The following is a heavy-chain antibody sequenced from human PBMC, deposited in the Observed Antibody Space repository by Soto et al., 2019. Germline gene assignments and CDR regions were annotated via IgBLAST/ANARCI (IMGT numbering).Heavy chain of an antibody. V-gene: IGHV3-48*02. D-gene: IGHD5-18*01. CDR1: GFPFGSYS. Sequence: EVQLVESGGGLGQPGGSLRLSCAASGFPFGSYSMSWVRQAPGKGLEWVSYISKDGGTIYYADSVKGRFTISRDDAKNSLYLQMNSLLDEDTAVYSFARGFSYASLDYWGQGTVVTVSS. CDR3: ARGFSYASLDY. J-gene: IGHJ4*02. CDR2: ISKDGGTI.